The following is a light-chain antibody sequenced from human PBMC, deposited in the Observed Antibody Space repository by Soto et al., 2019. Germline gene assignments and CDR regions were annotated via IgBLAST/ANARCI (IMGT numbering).Light chain of an antibody. CDR3: QQSYYMRST. CDR1: QSISTY. CDR2: AAY. Sequence: DIQLTQSPSSLSASVGDTVTITCRASQSISTYLTWYQQKPGKAPKLLIYAAYTLQSGVPSRFSGSGSGTDFTLTISSLQPEDFAGYCWQQSYYMRSTFCPGAKVDIK. V-gene: IGKV1-39*01. J-gene: IGKJ1*01.